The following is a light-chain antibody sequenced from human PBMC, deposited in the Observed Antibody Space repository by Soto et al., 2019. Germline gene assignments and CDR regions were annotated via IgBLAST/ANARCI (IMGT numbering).Light chain of an antibody. Sequence: DIQMTQSPSTLSASVGDRVTITCRASQSISSWLAWYQQKPGKAPKLLIYKASSLESGVPSRFSGSGSGTEFXLTISSLQPDDFATYYCQQYNSYSPLTFGGGTKVEIK. CDR3: QQYNSYSPLT. CDR1: QSISSW. J-gene: IGKJ4*02. V-gene: IGKV1-5*03. CDR2: KAS.